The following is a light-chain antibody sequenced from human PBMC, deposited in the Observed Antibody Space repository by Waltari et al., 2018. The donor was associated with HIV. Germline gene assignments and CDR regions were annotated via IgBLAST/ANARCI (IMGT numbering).Light chain of an antibody. CDR1: NSDVGSYDL. J-gene: IGLJ2*01. Sequence: QSALTQPASVSGSPGQSVTISRAGSNSDVGSYDLVSWYQHHPGKAPKRLIYEVTKRPAGVSNRFSGSKSGNTASLTISGLQAEDEADYYCCSYAGSHTFVVFGGGTKLTVL. CDR2: EVT. V-gene: IGLV2-23*02. CDR3: CSYAGSHTFVV.